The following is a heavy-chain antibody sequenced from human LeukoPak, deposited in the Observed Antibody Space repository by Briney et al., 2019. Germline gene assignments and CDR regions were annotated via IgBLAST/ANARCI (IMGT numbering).Heavy chain of an antibody. Sequence: ASVKVSCKASGYTFTSYGISWVRQAPGQGLEWMGWISAYNGNTNYAPKLQGRVTMTTDTSTSTAYMELRSLRSDDTAVYYCARAWYSSGWYSGLYYYYYMDVWGKGTTVTISS. V-gene: IGHV1-18*01. CDR3: ARAWYSSGWYSGLYYYYYMDV. CDR2: ISAYNGNT. J-gene: IGHJ6*03. CDR1: GYTFTSYG. D-gene: IGHD6-19*01.